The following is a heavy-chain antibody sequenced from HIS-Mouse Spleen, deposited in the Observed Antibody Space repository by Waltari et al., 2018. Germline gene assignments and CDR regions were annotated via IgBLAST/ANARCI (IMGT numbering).Heavy chain of an antibody. Sequence: EVQLVESGGGLVQPGGSLRLSCAASGFTFSSYWMHWVRQAPGKGLVWGSRIKRDGSRTSYADSVKGRFTSSRDNAKNTLYLQMNSLRAEDTAVYYCARDLELDAFDIWGQGTMVTVSS. D-gene: IGHD1-1*01. CDR2: IKRDGSRT. J-gene: IGHJ3*02. CDR3: ARDLELDAFDI. CDR1: GFTFSSYW. V-gene: IGHV3-74*01.